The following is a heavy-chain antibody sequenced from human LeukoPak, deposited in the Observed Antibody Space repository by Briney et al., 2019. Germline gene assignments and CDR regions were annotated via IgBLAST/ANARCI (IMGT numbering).Heavy chain of an antibody. J-gene: IGHJ5*02. Sequence: GGSLRLSCAASGFTFSSYAMSWVRQAPGKGLEWVSAISGSDGSIYYADSVKGRFTISRDNSKNTLYLQMNSLRAEDTAVYYCAKDRSYMAAAGKNNWFDPWGQGTLVTVSS. CDR2: ISGSDGSI. D-gene: IGHD6-13*01. V-gene: IGHV3-23*01. CDR3: AKDRSYMAAAGKNNWFDP. CDR1: GFTFSSYA.